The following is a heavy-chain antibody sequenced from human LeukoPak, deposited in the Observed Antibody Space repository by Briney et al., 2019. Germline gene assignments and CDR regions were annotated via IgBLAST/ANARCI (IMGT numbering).Heavy chain of an antibody. Sequence: SETLSLTCTVSGGPISTYYWTWIRQPPGKGLEWIGYIYHSGSTNYNPSLKGRVTISVDTSKNQFSLKLNSVTAADTAVYYCARESVYSGRYYAFDIWGQGTMVTVSS. CDR1: GGPISTYY. V-gene: IGHV4-59*13. D-gene: IGHD1-26*01. CDR3: ARESVYSGRYYAFDI. J-gene: IGHJ3*02. CDR2: IYHSGST.